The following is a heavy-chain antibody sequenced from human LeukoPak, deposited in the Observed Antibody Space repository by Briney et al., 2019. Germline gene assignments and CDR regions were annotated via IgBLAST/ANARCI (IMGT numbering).Heavy chain of an antibody. Sequence: GGSLRPSCVVSGFSISSNYMSWVRQAPGKGLEWVSVIYSGGSTYYADSVKGRFTISRDNSKNTLYLQMNSLRAEDTAVYYCARDDYGRADYWGQGTLATVSS. V-gene: IGHV3-53*01. J-gene: IGHJ4*02. CDR2: IYSGGST. CDR1: GFSISSNY. D-gene: IGHD3-10*02. CDR3: ARDDYGRADY.